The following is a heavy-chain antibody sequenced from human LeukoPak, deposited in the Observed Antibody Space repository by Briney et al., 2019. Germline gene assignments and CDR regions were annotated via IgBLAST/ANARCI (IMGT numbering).Heavy chain of an antibody. J-gene: IGHJ4*02. V-gene: IGHV3-23*01. D-gene: IGHD3-10*01. CDR2: ITGNSDNT. CDR1: GFTFSFYA. Sequence: PGGSLTLSCAASGFTFSFYAMNWVRQAPGKGLEWVTSITGNSDNTFYANSVKGRFTISRDNSKNTLYLQMNSLRAAETAVYYCVKEKNKYGFNGLDYWGQGTLVTVSS. CDR3: VKEKNKYGFNGLDY.